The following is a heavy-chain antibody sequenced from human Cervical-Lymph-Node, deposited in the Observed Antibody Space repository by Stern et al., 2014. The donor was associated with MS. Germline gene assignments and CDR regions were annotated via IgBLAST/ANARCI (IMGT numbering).Heavy chain of an antibody. J-gene: IGHJ4*02. CDR3: ARERPIYGGNYYTRAFDY. D-gene: IGHD1-26*01. CDR2: ISAYNGNT. V-gene: IGHV1-18*01. CDR1: GYTLTSYG. Sequence: VQLVESGAEVKKPGASVKVSCKTSGYTLTSYGISWVRQAPGQGLEWMGWISAYNGNTNYAQKLQGRVTMTTDPSTSTAYMELRSLRSDDTAVYYCARERPIYGGNYYTRAFDYWGQGTLVTVSS.